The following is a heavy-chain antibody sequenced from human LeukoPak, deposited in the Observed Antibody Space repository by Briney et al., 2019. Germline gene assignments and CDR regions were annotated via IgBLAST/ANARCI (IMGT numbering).Heavy chain of an antibody. J-gene: IGHJ6*04. CDR2: ISSSSSYI. Sequence: GGSLRLSCAASGFTFSSYSMNWVRQAPGKGLEWVSSISSSSSYIYYADSVKGRFTISGDNAKNSLYLQMNSLRAEDTAVYYCASSTSYYYGSGSFYGMDVWGKGTTVTVSS. V-gene: IGHV3-21*01. D-gene: IGHD3-10*01. CDR1: GFTFSSYS. CDR3: ASSTSYYYGSGSFYGMDV.